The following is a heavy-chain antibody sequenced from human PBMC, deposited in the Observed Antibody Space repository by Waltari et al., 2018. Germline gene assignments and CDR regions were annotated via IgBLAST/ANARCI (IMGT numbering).Heavy chain of an antibody. Sequence: EVQLVESGGDLVKPGGSLRLSCVGSEFTFRAYAMNWVRQGPGKGLGVLSSGSSGPSHTDYADSVKGRFTISRYDAKNSVYLEMKLLRVDDTAVYYCARDSFGHGRQSSYHFGMDVWGQGTTVTVSS. CDR1: EFTFRAYA. J-gene: IGHJ6*02. V-gene: IGHV3-21*02. D-gene: IGHD1-26*01. CDR2: GSSGPSHT. CDR3: ARDSFGHGRQSSYHFGMDV.